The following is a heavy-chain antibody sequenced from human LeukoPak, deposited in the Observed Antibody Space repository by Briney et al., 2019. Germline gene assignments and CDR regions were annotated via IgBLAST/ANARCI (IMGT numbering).Heavy chain of an antibody. V-gene: IGHV3-9*01. D-gene: IGHD3-10*01. CDR1: GFTVSSNY. CDR2: ISWNSGSI. Sequence: PGGSLRLSCAASGFTVSSNYMGWVRQAPGKGLEWVSSISWNSGSIGYADSVKGRFTISRDNAKNSLYLQMNSLRAEDTALYYCAKDSGSGSYYYYYGMDVWGQGTTVTVSS. J-gene: IGHJ6*02. CDR3: AKDSGSGSYYYYYGMDV.